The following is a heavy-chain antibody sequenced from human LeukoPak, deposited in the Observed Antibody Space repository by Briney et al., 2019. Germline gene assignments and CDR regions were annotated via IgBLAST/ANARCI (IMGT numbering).Heavy chain of an antibody. Sequence: PSETLSLTCTVSGGSISSYYWSWIRQPPGKALEWIGYIYYSGSTSYNPSLKSRVTISVDTSKNQFSLKLSSVTAADTAAYYCARVRDRSGYYYDFDYWGQGTLVTVSS. J-gene: IGHJ4*02. CDR1: GGSISSYY. V-gene: IGHV4-59*01. CDR2: IYYSGST. CDR3: ARVRDRSGYYYDFDY. D-gene: IGHD3-22*01.